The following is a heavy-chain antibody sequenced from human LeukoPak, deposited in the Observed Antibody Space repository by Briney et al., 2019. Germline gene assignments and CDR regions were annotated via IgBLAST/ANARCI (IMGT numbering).Heavy chain of an antibody. Sequence: ASVKVSCKASGGTFSSYAISWVRQAPGQGLEWMGGIIPIFGTANYAQKFQGRVTTTADESTSTAYMELSSLRSEDTAVYYCARSAFRGDGIFDYWGQGTLVTVSS. CDR2: IIPIFGTA. D-gene: IGHD3-16*01. CDR3: ARSAFRGDGIFDY. CDR1: GGTFSSYA. J-gene: IGHJ4*02. V-gene: IGHV1-69*13.